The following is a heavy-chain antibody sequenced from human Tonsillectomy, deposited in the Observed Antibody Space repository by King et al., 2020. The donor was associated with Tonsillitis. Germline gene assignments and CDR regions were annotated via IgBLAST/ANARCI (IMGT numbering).Heavy chain of an antibody. Sequence: VQLVESGGGLVKPGGSLRLSCAASGLTFSRYWMHWVRQAPGKGLVWVSRIKSDGSSTTYADSVKGRFTISRDNAKNTLYLQMNSLRVEDTAVYYCARNYYYGSGSYYGLSDAFDIWGQGTMVTVSS. J-gene: IGHJ3*02. CDR3: ARNYYYGSGSYYGLSDAFDI. V-gene: IGHV3-74*03. D-gene: IGHD3-10*01. CDR2: IKSDGSST. CDR1: GLTFSRYW.